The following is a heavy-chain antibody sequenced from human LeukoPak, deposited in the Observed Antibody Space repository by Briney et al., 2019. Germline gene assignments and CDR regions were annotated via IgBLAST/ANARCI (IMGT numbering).Heavy chain of an antibody. CDR1: GYTFTRHY. CDR3: ARDVASHMGLANYFDY. Sequence: GASGRVSCKASGYTFTRHYIHWVRQAPGQGLEWMGIISPSGGSTTYAQKFQGRVTMTRDTSTSTVYMDLSSLRSDDTAVYYCARDVASHMGLANYFDYWGQGALVIVSS. V-gene: IGHV1-46*01. J-gene: IGHJ4*02. D-gene: IGHD2-2*01. CDR2: ISPSGGST.